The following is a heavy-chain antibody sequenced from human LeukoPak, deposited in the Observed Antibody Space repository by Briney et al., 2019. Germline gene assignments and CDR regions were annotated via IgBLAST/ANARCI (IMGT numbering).Heavy chain of an antibody. V-gene: IGHV4-34*01. D-gene: IGHD3-22*01. CDR2: INHSGST. Sequence: PSETLSLTCAVYGGSFSGYYWSWIRQPPGKGLEWIGEINHSGSTNYNPSLKSRVTISVDTSKNQFSPKLSSVTAADTAVYYCARGYYYDSSGYPADYWGQGTLVTVSS. CDR1: GGSFSGYY. CDR3: ARGYYYDSSGYPADY. J-gene: IGHJ4*02.